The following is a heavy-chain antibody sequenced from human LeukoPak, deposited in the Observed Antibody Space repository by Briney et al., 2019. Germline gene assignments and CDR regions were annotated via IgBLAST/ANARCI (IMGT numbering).Heavy chain of an antibody. CDR3: ARGQRAHVEWSYYMDV. CDR2: FSGSGGST. V-gene: IGHV3-23*01. D-gene: IGHD3-3*01. Sequence: GGSLRLSCAASGFTFSSYAMSWVRQAPGKGLEWVSAFSGSGGSTYYADSVKGRFTISRDNSKNTLFLQMNNLRAEDTAVYYCARGQRAHVEWSYYMDVWGKGTTVTVSS. CDR1: GFTFSSYA. J-gene: IGHJ6*03.